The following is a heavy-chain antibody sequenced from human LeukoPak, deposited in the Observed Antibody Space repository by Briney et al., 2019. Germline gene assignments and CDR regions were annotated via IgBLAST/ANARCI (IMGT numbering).Heavy chain of an antibody. J-gene: IGHJ4*02. CDR1: GFTLSGSA. D-gene: IGHD2-21*02. Sequence: GGSLRLSCAPSGFTLSGSAMHWVRPAPRKGLECVCRIRSKANSSATAYAASVKGRFTISRDDSKNTAYMQMISLKTEDTAVYYCTSPTSSCGGDCRDYWGQGTLVTVSS. CDR2: IRSKANSSAT. CDR3: TSPTSSCGGDCRDY. V-gene: IGHV3-73*01.